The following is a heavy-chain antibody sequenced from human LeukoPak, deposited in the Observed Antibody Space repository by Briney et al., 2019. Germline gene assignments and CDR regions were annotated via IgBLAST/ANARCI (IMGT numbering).Heavy chain of an antibody. V-gene: IGHV3-30*18. Sequence: GGSLRLSCAASGFPLTYYGMHWVRQAPGKGLEWVALISYDGNKKYYADSVKGRFTISRDNSENTHYLQMNSLRVEDTAIYYCAKDSGEMATSWDFDYWGQGTLVTVSS. D-gene: IGHD5-24*01. CDR1: GFPLTYYG. CDR3: AKDSGEMATSWDFDY. CDR2: ISYDGNKK. J-gene: IGHJ4*02.